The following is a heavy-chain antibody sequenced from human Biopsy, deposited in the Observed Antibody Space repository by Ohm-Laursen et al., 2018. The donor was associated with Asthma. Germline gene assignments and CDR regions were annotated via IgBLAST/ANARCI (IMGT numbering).Heavy chain of an antibody. J-gene: IGHJ6*02. V-gene: IGHV3-11*01. CDR3: ARVFESSQWGPFYFFGLDV. D-gene: IGHD1-26*01. CDR1: GFPFSDCF. Sequence: SLRLSCAASGFPFSDCFMTWMRQAPGKGLEWVSSISRSGTTTYPAEFVMDRFTISRDNAQNSLFLQMDSLRPEDTAIYFCARVFESSQWGPFYFFGLDVWGQGTTVAVS. CDR2: ISRSGTTT.